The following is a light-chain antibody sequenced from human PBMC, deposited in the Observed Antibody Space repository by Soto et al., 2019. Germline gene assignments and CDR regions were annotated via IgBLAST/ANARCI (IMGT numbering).Light chain of an antibody. CDR3: QQSYSTLRT. Sequence: DVQRIQSPSSLSASVGDRVTITCRASQSISNYLDWYQQKPGKAPKFLIYAASSLQSGVPSRFSGSGFETDFTLTISSLQPEDFATYYCQQSYSTLRTFGQGTKVDIK. V-gene: IGKV1-39*01. CDR1: QSISNY. J-gene: IGKJ1*01. CDR2: AAS.